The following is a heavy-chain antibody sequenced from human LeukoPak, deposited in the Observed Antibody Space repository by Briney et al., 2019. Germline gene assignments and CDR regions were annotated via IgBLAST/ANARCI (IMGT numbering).Heavy chain of an antibody. Sequence: PGGSLRLSCAASGFTVSSNYMSWVRQAPGKGLEWVSVIYSGGSTYYADSVKGRFTISRDNAKNSLYLQMNSLRAEDTAVYYCARVEMATIASYWGQGTLVTVSS. V-gene: IGHV3-53*01. D-gene: IGHD5-24*01. J-gene: IGHJ4*02. CDR2: IYSGGST. CDR1: GFTVSSNY. CDR3: ARVEMATIASY.